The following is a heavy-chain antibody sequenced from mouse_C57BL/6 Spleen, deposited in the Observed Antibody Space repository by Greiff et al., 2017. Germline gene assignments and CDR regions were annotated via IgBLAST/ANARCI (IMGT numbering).Heavy chain of an antibody. Sequence: QVQLQQPGAELVMPGASVKLSCKASGYTFTSYWMHWVKQRPGPGLEWIGEIDPSDSYTNYNQKFKGKSTLTVDKSSSTAYMQLSSLTSEDSAVYYCARRGLYDGYYFDYWGQGTTLTVSS. CDR1: GYTFTSYW. D-gene: IGHD2-3*01. CDR2: IDPSDSYT. J-gene: IGHJ2*01. V-gene: IGHV1-69*01. CDR3: ARRGLYDGYYFDY.